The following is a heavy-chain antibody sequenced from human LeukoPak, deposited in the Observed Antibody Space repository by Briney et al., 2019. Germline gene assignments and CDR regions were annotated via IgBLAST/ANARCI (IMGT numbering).Heavy chain of an antibody. CDR1: GFTFSSYW. V-gene: IGHV3-74*01. D-gene: IGHD5-18*01. CDR3: ARVYVDTAMVYYFDY. CDR2: IKSDGSTP. Sequence: GGSLRLSCAASGFTFSSYWMHWVCQAPGKGLVWVSRIKSDGSTPTYADSVKGRFTISRDNAKNTLYLQMNSLRAEDTAVYYCARVYVDTAMVYYFDYWGQGTLVTVSS. J-gene: IGHJ4*02.